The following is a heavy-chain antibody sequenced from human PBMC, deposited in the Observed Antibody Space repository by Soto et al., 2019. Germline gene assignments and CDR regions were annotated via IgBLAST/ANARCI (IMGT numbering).Heavy chain of an antibody. CDR3: AREGHDYVDYEDYYYYYMDV. D-gene: IGHD4-17*01. J-gene: IGHJ6*03. CDR1: GYTFTSYG. Sequence: QVQLVQSGAEVKKPGASVKVSCKASGYTFTSYGISWVRQAPGQGLEWMGWISAYNGNTNYAQKLQGRVTLTTDTSTSTAYMELRSLRSDDTAVYYCAREGHDYVDYEDYYYYYMDVWGKGTTVTVSS. CDR2: ISAYNGNT. V-gene: IGHV1-18*01.